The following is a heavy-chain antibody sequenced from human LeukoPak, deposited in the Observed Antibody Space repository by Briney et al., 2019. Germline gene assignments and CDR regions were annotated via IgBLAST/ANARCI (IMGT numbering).Heavy chain of an antibody. CDR2: ISGSGGST. CDR3: ARPRLEYCSGGSCFDAFDI. CDR1: GFTFRIYG. D-gene: IGHD2-15*01. Sequence: GGSLRLSCAASGFTFRIYGMSWVRQAPGKGLEWVSAISGSGGSTYYADSVKGRFTISRDNSKNTLFLQMNSLTAEDTAIYSCARPRLEYCSGGSCFDAFDIWGQGTMVTVSS. V-gene: IGHV3-23*01. J-gene: IGHJ3*02.